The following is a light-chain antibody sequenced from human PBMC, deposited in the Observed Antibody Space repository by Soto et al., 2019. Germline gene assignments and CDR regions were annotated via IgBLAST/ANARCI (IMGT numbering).Light chain of an antibody. J-gene: IGKJ1*01. CDR3: QHWNDYSWT. V-gene: IGKV1-5*03. Sequence: DLHMTQSPSTLSASVGDRVTITCRASQSISIWLAWYQQKPGKAPNLLIYKTSSLETGVPSRFSGSGSGTEFTLTISSVQPDDFATYYCQHWNDYSWTFGQGTKVEVK. CDR1: QSISIW. CDR2: KTS.